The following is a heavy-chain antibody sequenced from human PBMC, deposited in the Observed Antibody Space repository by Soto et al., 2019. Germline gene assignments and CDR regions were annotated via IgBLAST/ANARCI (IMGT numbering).Heavy chain of an antibody. CDR1: GYTFTSYA. CDR3: AREVGYGSGSYELDY. Sequence: ASVKVSCKASGYTFTSYAMHWVRQAPGQRLEWMGWINAGNGNTKYSQKFQGRVTITRDTSASTAYMELSSLRSEDTAVYYCAREVGYGSGSYELDYWGQGTLVTVSS. V-gene: IGHV1-3*01. J-gene: IGHJ4*02. D-gene: IGHD3-10*01. CDR2: INAGNGNT.